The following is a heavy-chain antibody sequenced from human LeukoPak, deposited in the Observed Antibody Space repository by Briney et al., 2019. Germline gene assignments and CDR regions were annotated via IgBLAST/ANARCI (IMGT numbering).Heavy chain of an antibody. CDR2: IKQDGIEK. Sequence: GGSLRLSCAASGFSFSSYWMTWVRQAPGKGPEWVANIKQDGIEKYSVDSVKGRFTISRDNAKNSVYLQMNGLRAEDTALYYCARLSAYYYGSYFYYYMDVWGKGTTVTVSS. CDR1: GFSFSSYW. D-gene: IGHD3-10*01. J-gene: IGHJ6*03. V-gene: IGHV3-7*01. CDR3: ARLSAYYYGSYFYYYMDV.